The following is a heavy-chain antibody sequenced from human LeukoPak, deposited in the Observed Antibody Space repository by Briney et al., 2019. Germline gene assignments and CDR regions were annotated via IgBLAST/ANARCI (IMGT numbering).Heavy chain of an antibody. J-gene: IGHJ4*02. CDR3: AREPCSGGSCYSRNFDY. V-gene: IGHV4-59*01. Sequence: SETLSLTCTVSGGSISSYYWSWIRQPPGKGLEWIGYIYYSGSTNYNPSLKSRVTISVDTSKNQFSLKLSSVTAADTAVYYCAREPCSGGSCYSRNFDYWGQGTLVTVSS. D-gene: IGHD2-15*01. CDR2: IYYSGST. CDR1: GGSISSYY.